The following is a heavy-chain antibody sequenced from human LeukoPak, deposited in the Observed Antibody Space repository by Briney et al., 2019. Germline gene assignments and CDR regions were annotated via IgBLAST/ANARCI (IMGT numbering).Heavy chain of an antibody. CDR1: GYTFIGYY. Sequence: ASVKVSCKASGYTFIGYYMHWVRQAPGQGLEWMGWINPNSGDTNYAQKFQGRVTMTRDTSISTAYMELSRLRSDDTAVYYCARGGYYDILIFDYWGQGTLVTVSS. CDR2: INPNSGDT. CDR3: ARGGYYDILIFDY. J-gene: IGHJ4*02. D-gene: IGHD3-9*01. V-gene: IGHV1-2*02.